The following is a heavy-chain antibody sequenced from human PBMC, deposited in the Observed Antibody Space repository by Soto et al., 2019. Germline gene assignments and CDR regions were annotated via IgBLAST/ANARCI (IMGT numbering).Heavy chain of an antibody. CDR2: INWNSGSI. CDR1: GFTFYDYV. CDR3: AKDYGYAYGFSYGMDV. D-gene: IGHD5-18*01. Sequence: PLRLSCAASGFTFYDYVMHWVRPAPRQGLEWVSGINWNSGSIGHADSPKGRFIISRDHAKNALYLQMPSLRPEDTALYYCAKDYGYAYGFSYGMDVWGQGSTVTVSS. V-gene: IGHV3-9*01. J-gene: IGHJ6*02.